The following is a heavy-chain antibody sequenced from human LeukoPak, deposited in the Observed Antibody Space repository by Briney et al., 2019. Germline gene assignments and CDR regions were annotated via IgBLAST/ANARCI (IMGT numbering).Heavy chain of an antibody. CDR3: ARGRSIAAAAPYWYFDL. Sequence: SETLSLTCAVYGGSFSGYYWSWIRQSPGKGLEWIGEINHSGSTNYNPSLKSRVTISVDTSKNQFSLKLSSVTAADTAVYYCARGRSIAAAAPYWYFDLWGRGTLVTVSS. D-gene: IGHD6-13*01. J-gene: IGHJ2*01. CDR2: INHSGST. CDR1: GGSFSGYY. V-gene: IGHV4-34*01.